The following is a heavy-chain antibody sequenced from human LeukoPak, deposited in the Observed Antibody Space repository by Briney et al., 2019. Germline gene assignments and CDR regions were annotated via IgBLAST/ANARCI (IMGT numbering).Heavy chain of an antibody. J-gene: IGHJ4*02. D-gene: IGHD2-2*01. V-gene: IGHV4-4*07. Sequence: PSETLSLTCSVSGGSISSYYWTWIRQAAGKGLEWIGRVDTSGSTKFNSSLKSRVTMSVDTSKNHFSLKLSSVTAADTAEYYCARRYCSSNNCYFDYWGQGTLVTVSS. CDR1: GGSISSYY. CDR3: ARRYCSSNNCYFDY. CDR2: VDTSGST.